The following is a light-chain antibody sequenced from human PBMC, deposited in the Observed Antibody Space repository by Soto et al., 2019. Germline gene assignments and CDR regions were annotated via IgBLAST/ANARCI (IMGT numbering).Light chain of an antibody. Sequence: DIQMTQSTYSMSSSVGSRSTRTCVESQGISNYLAWYQQKPGQVPKLLLYAASTLQSGVPSRFSGSGSGTDFTLTISSLQPEDFATYYCQQSSSSPPGTFGQGTKVDIK. J-gene: IGKJ1*01. CDR2: AAS. CDR3: QQSSSSPPGT. CDR1: QGISNY. V-gene: IGKV1-27*01.